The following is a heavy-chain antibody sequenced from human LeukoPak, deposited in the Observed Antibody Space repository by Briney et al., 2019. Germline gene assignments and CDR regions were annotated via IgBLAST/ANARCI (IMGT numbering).Heavy chain of an antibody. CDR3: ARGAIPAVLYYFDY. D-gene: IGHD2-2*02. Sequence: GGSLRLSCAASGFTVSSNFMSWVRQAPGKGLEWVSVIFSGGTIYYADSVKGRFTISRDNSKNTLYLQINNLRAEDTAVYCCARGAIPAVLYYFDYWGQGSLVTVSS. J-gene: IGHJ4*02. CDR1: GFTVSSNF. V-gene: IGHV3-66*01. CDR2: IFSGGTI.